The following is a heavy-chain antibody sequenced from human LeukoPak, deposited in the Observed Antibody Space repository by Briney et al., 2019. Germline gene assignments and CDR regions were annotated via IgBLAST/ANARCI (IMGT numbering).Heavy chain of an antibody. V-gene: IGHV4-34*01. CDR3: ARLGVAANDY. D-gene: IGHD2-15*01. J-gene: IGHJ4*02. CDR1: GGSFSVYY. CDR2: INRGGST. Sequence: SETLPLTCAVYGGSFSVYYWSWIRQPPGKGLEWIGEINRGGSTNYNPSLKSRVTISVDTSKNQFSLKLSSVTAADTAVYYCARLGVAANDYWGQGTLVTVSS.